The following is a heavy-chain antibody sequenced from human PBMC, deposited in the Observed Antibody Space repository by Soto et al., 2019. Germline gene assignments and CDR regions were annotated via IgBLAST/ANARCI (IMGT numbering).Heavy chain of an antibody. CDR3: ARGGDSYGSYYYFGMDV. J-gene: IGHJ6*02. D-gene: IGHD5-18*01. CDR1: GGTFSSYA. Sequence: QVQLVQSGAEVKKPGSSVKVSCKASGGTFSSYAISWVRQAPGQGLEWMGGIIPIFGTANYAQKFQGRVTITADKSPSTAYMELSSLRSEDTAVYYCARGGDSYGSYYYFGMDVWGQGTTVTVSS. V-gene: IGHV1-69*06. CDR2: IIPIFGTA.